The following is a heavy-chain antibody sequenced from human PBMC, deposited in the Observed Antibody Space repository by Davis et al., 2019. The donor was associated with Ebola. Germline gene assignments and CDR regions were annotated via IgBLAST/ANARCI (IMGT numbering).Heavy chain of an antibody. CDR3: ASSVGMWANY. CDR1: GYMFSSYA. V-gene: IGHV1-3*01. J-gene: IGHJ4*02. Sequence: ASVKVSCKASGYMFSSYAIHWVRQAPGQRLEWMGWINAGNGDTKYSQKFRDRVTITRDTSTSTVYMELSSLRSEDTAVYYCASSVGMWANYWGQGTLVTVSS. D-gene: IGHD7-27*01. CDR2: INAGNGDT.